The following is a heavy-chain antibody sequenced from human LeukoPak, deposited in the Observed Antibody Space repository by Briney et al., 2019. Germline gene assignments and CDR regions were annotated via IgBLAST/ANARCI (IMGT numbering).Heavy chain of an antibody. Sequence: SGPTVVNPTQTLTLTCTFSGFSLSTSGVGVGWIRQPPGKALEWLALIYWNDDKRYSPSLKSRLTITKDTSKNQVVLTMTNMDPVDTATYYCAHRHSSGWSLDFDYWGQGTLVTVSS. CDR1: GFSLSTSGVG. V-gene: IGHV2-5*01. D-gene: IGHD6-19*01. CDR3: AHRHSSGWSLDFDY. J-gene: IGHJ4*02. CDR2: IYWNDDK.